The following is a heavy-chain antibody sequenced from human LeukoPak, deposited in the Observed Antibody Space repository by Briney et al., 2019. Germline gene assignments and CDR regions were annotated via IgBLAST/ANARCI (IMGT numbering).Heavy chain of an antibody. V-gene: IGHV3-11*04. J-gene: IGHJ4*02. CDR2: ISSSGSTI. CDR3: ARDEYYYDSSGYPPDY. Sequence: KTGGSLRLSCAASGFTFSDYYMSWIRQAPGKGLEWVSYISSSGSTIYYADSVKGRFTISRDSAKNSLYLQMNSLRAEDTAVYYCARDEYYYDSSGYPPDYWGQGTLVTVSS. D-gene: IGHD3-22*01. CDR1: GFTFSDYY.